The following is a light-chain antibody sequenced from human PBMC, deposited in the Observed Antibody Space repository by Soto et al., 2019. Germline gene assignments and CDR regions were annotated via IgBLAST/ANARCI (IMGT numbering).Light chain of an antibody. J-gene: IGKJ1*01. CDR1: QGISTS. CDR3: QKYNVAPWT. Sequence: DVQMTQSPSSLSASVGDTVTITCRASQGISTSLAWYQQKPGKVPRLLIYAASTLQSGVPSRFSGSGSGTDFTLTISGLQPEDVATYYCQKYNVAPWTVGQGTKVEIK. V-gene: IGKV1-27*01. CDR2: AAS.